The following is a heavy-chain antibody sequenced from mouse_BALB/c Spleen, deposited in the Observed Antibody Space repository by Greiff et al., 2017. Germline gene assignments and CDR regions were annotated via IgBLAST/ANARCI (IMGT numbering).Heavy chain of an antibody. Sequence: EVQLVESGGGLVQPGGSLKLSCAASGFTFSSYGMSWVRQTPDKRLELVATINSNGGSTYYPDSVKGRFTISRDNAKNTLYLQMSSLKSEDTAMYYCARGAYGSSSFDYWGQGTTLTVSS. V-gene: IGHV5-6-3*01. CDR2: INSNGGST. J-gene: IGHJ2*01. CDR3: ARGAYGSSSFDY. CDR1: GFTFSSYG. D-gene: IGHD1-1*01.